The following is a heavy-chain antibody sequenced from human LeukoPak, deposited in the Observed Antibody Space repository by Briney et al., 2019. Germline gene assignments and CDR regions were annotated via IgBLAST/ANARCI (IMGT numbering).Heavy chain of an antibody. CDR3: AKDYVLGRSQYYFDS. D-gene: IGHD3-16*01. V-gene: IGHV3-30*18. Sequence: PRGSLRLSCAASGFTVSSYGMHWFRQAPGKVREGVAVISYDGSNKYYADSVKGRFTISRDNSKNTRYLQMNSLRAKDTAVYYCAKDYVLGRSQYYFDSWGQGTLVTVSS. J-gene: IGHJ4*02. CDR2: ISYDGSNK. CDR1: GFTVSSYG.